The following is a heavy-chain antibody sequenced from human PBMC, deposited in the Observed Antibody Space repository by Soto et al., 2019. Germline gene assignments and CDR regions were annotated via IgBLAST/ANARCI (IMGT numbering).Heavy chain of an antibody. CDR2: IHTHNGHT. Sequence: QVQLVQSGAEAKKPGASVKVSCTASAYIFTNYGINWVRQAPGQGLEWMGWIHTHNGHTNYAQNFQDRVTLTTDTSTSTAYMELRSLRSDDTAVYFCARDYYCDYWGQGTQVTVSS. V-gene: IGHV1-18*01. CDR1: AYIFTNYG. CDR3: ARDYYCDY. J-gene: IGHJ4*02.